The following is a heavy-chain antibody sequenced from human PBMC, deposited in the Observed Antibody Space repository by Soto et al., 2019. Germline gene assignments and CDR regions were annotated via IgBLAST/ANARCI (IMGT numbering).Heavy chain of an antibody. CDR1: GGTFSSYA. CDR3: ARDGSGSDYFDY. J-gene: IGHJ4*02. Sequence: QVQLVQSGAEVKKPGSSVKVSCKASGGTFSSYAISWVRQAPGQGLEWMGGIIPIFGTANYAQKFQGRVTITADESKSTGYMELGSLRSEDTAGYYCARDGSGSDYFDYWGQGTLVTVSS. D-gene: IGHD3-10*01. V-gene: IGHV1-69*12. CDR2: IIPIFGTA.